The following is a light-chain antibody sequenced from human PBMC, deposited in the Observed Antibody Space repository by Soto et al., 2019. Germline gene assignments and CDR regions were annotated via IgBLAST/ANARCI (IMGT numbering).Light chain of an antibody. Sequence: EIVLTQSPGTLSLSPGERAILTCRASQSVTSSFLAWYQQRPGQAPRLLIYGASTRASGIPDRFSGSGSGTDFTLTISRLAPEDFAMYYCQQCGSSPFTLGQGTRLEIK. CDR1: QSVTSSF. CDR3: QQCGSSPFT. CDR2: GAS. J-gene: IGKJ2*01. V-gene: IGKV3-20*01.